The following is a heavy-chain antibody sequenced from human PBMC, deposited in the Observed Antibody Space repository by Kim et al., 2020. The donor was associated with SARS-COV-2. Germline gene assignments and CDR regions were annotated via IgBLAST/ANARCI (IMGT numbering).Heavy chain of an antibody. CDR2: ISGSGGRT. CDR1: GFTFSSYA. CDR3: ARVGGTEWFGELLTSYYYYYMDV. J-gene: IGHJ6*03. D-gene: IGHD3-10*01. Sequence: GGSLRLSCAASGFTFSSYAMSWGRQAPGKGLEWVSAISGSGGRTYYADSVKGRFTISRDNSKNTLYVQMNSLKAEDTAVYYCARVGGTEWFGELLTSYYYYYMDVWGKGTTVTVPS. V-gene: IGHV3-23*01.